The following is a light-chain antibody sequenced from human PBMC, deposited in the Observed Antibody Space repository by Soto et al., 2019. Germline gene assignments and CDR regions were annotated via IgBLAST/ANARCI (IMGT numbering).Light chain of an antibody. CDR2: GAS. CDR3: QQSDSWPRT. CDR1: QSISSN. Sequence: EIVMTQSPATLSMSPGGRATLSCRASQSISSNLAWYQQRPGQAPRLLIYGASTRATGIPARFSGSGSGTEFTLTISSLQSEDFAVYYCQQSDSWPRTFGQGTKVDIK. J-gene: IGKJ1*01. V-gene: IGKV3-15*01.